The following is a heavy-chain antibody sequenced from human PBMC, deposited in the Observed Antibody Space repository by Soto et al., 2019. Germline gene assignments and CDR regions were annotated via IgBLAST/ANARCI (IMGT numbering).Heavy chain of an antibody. CDR2: TYYRSKWYT. CDR3: ARRVVDAGTDV. CDR1: GDSVSSNSAS. V-gene: IGHV6-1*01. D-gene: IGHD2-15*01. J-gene: IGHJ6*02. Sequence: PPTLSLTCGISGDSVSSNSASWNWIRQSPSRGLEWLGMTYYRSKWYTEYAISVKSRMTINSDTSKNQVSLQLTSVTPDDTAVDYCARRVVDAGTDVWGRGTTVTVSS.